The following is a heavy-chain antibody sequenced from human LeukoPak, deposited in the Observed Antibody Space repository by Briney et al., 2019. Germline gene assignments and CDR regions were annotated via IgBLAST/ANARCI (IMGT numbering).Heavy chain of an antibody. CDR1: GGSIGSYY. J-gene: IGHJ5*02. Sequence: SETLSLTCTVSGGSIGSYYWSWIRQPPGKGLEWVGYVYYSGSTNYNPSLKSRVTISVDTSKNQFSLKLSSVTAADTAVYYCAREGGTVWFDPWGQGTLVTVS. V-gene: IGHV4-59*01. CDR2: VYYSGST. CDR3: AREGGTVWFDP. D-gene: IGHD3-16*01.